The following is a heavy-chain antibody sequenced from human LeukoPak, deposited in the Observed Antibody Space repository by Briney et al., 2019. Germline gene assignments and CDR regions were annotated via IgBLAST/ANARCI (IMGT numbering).Heavy chain of an antibody. CDR2: ISYDGSNK. V-gene: IGHV3-30*04. CDR3: ARDRVVVAAQGLEY. J-gene: IGHJ4*02. Sequence: GGSLRLSCAASGFTFSSYAMHWVRQAPGKGRGCVAVISYDGSNKYYADSVKGRFTISRDNSKNTLYLQMNSLRAEDTAVYYCARDRVVVAAQGLEYWGQGTLVTVSS. D-gene: IGHD2-15*01. CDR1: GFTFSSYA.